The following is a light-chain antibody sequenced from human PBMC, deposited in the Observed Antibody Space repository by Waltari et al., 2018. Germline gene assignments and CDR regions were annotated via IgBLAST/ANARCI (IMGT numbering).Light chain of an antibody. V-gene: IGLV3-19*01. CDR2: GEN. CDR1: SLRSGD. J-gene: IGLJ2*01. Sequence: SSELTQDPAVSVALGQTIRITCQRDSLRSGDASRYQKKPGQAPVLVMFGENNRPSGIPDRFSGSISGSTTSLTITGAQAEDEADYYCNSRDNRGQGVVFGGGTKVTVL. CDR3: NSRDNRGQGVV.